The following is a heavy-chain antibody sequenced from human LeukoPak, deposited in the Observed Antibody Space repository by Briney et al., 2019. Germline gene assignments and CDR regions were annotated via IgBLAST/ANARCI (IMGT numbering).Heavy chain of an antibody. CDR1: GFTFSSSW. J-gene: IGHJ4*02. D-gene: IGHD4-11*01. CDR3: ARGLVPGFLDY. Sequence: GGSLRLSCAASGFTFSSSWMYWVRHAPGKGLVWVSRINSDESITTYADSVKGRFTISRDNAKNTLYLQMNSLRAEDTAVYYCARGLVPGFLDYWGQGTPVTVSS. CDR2: INSDESIT. V-gene: IGHV3-74*01.